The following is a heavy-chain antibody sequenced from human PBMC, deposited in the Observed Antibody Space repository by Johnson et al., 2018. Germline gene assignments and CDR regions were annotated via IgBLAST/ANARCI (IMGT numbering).Heavy chain of an antibody. Sequence: VQLVQSGGGLVQPGGSLRLTCAASGFTFRSYWMTWVRPAPGKGLEWVANIRPDGNEKYYVGSVKGRFTISRDNAKKSLYLQMNSLRVEDTAVYYCARENRWDGSDYYMDVWGKGTTVTVSS. CDR1: GFTFRSYW. D-gene: IGHD2-15*01. CDR3: ARENRWDGSDYYMDV. CDR2: IRPDGNEK. V-gene: IGHV3-7*01. J-gene: IGHJ6*03.